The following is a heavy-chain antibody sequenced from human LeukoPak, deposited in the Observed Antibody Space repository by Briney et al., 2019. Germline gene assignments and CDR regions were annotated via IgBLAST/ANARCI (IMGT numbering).Heavy chain of an antibody. J-gene: IGHJ5*02. CDR2: IYTSGST. V-gene: IGHV4-61*09. D-gene: IGHD4-23*01. Sequence: SETLSLTCTVSGGSNSSGSYYWSWIRQTAGKGLEWIGHIYTSGSTNYNPSLKSRVTISVDTSKNQFSLKLSSVTAADTAVYYCARGDYYGGNVGIFDPWGQGTLVTVSS. CDR1: GGSNSSGSYY. CDR3: ARGDYYGGNVGIFDP.